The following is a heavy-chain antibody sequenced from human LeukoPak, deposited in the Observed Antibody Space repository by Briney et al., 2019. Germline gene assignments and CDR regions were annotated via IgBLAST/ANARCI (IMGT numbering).Heavy chain of an antibody. V-gene: IGHV4-39*01. CDR1: GGSISSSSYY. D-gene: IGHD3-22*01. CDR2: LHYGGST. Sequence: SETLSLTCTVSGGSISSSSYYWGWIRQPPGKGLEWIGSLHYGGSTYYNPSLKSRVTISVDTSKEQISLKQNSVTAADTAVYYCARLTSHYDGSGYYFDYWGQGTLVTVSS. J-gene: IGHJ4*02. CDR3: ARLTSHYDGSGYYFDY.